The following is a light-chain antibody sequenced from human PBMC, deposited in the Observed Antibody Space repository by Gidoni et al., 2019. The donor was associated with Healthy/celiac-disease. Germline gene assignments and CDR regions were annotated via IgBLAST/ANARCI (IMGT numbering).Light chain of an antibody. J-gene: IGLJ3*02. Sequence: SYELTHPPSVSVSPGQTASITCSGDKLGAKYACWYQQKPGPSPVLVIYQDSKRPSGIPERFSGSNSGNTATLTISGTQAMDEADYYCQAWDSSPVFGGGTKLTVL. CDR3: QAWDSSPV. CDR2: QDS. V-gene: IGLV3-1*01. CDR1: KLGAKY.